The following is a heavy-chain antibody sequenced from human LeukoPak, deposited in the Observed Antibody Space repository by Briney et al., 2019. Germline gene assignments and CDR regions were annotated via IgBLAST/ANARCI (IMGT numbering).Heavy chain of an antibody. Sequence: GASVKVSSKASGGTFSRFTISWVRQAPGQGFEWMGGITPIFGTANFAQKFQGRVSITADESTSTAFMELSSLRSEDTAVYYCAREWGLESSGYYYAYWGQGTLVTVSS. CDR3: AREWGLESSGYYYAY. D-gene: IGHD3-22*01. CDR2: ITPIFGTA. J-gene: IGHJ4*02. CDR1: GGTFSRFT. V-gene: IGHV1-69*13.